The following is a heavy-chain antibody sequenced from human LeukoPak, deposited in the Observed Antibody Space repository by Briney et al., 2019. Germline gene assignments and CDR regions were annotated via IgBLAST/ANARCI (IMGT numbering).Heavy chain of an antibody. CDR1: GYSFTSYW. Sequence: GESLKISCKGSGYSFTSYWIGWVGQMPAKGLEWMGIIYPGDSDTRYSPSFQGQVTISADKSISTAYLQWSSLKASDTAMYYCARQDSRYFDWPDVWGQGTTVTVSS. CDR3: ARQDSRYFDWPDV. CDR2: IYPGDSDT. J-gene: IGHJ6*02. V-gene: IGHV5-51*01. D-gene: IGHD3-9*01.